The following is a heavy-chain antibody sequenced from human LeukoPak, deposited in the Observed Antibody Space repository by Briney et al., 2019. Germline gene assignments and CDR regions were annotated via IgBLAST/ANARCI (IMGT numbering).Heavy chain of an antibody. CDR1: GGSFSGYY. D-gene: IGHD6-19*01. J-gene: IGHJ4*02. CDR2: INHSGST. V-gene: IGHV4-34*01. Sequence: SETLSLTCAVYGGSFSGYYWSWIRQPPGKGLEWIGEINHSGSTNYNPSLKSRVTISVDTSKNQFSLKLSSVTAADTAVYYCARMQYYLPPGIAVAGTGYWGQGTLVTVSS. CDR3: ARMQYYLPPGIAVAGTGY.